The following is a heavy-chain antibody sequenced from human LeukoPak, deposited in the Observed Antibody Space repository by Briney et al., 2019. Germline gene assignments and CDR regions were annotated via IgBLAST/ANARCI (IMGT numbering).Heavy chain of an antibody. CDR2: ISKGSGYI. Sequence: GGSLRLSCAASGFTFSNYSLNWVRQAPGKGLEWVSSISKGSGYIYYTDSVKGRFTISRDNAKNSLFLQMNSLRAEDTAVYYCVRDLGRESIFDYWGQGILVTVSS. J-gene: IGHJ4*02. CDR3: VRDLGRESIFDY. CDR1: GFTFSNYS. V-gene: IGHV3-21*01. D-gene: IGHD7-27*01.